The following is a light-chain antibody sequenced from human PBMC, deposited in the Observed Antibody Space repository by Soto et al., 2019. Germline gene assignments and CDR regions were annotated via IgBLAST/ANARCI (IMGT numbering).Light chain of an antibody. CDR3: SSFTSSKTWV. CDR2: EVI. Sequence: QSALTQPASVSGSPGQSITISCTGPSSDVGGYDYVSWFQQHPGRAPKLLIYEVINRPSGVSTRFSGSKSGNTASLTISGLQAEDEADFYCSSFTSSKTWVFGGGTKLTVL. V-gene: IGLV2-14*01. CDR1: SSDVGGYDY. J-gene: IGLJ3*02.